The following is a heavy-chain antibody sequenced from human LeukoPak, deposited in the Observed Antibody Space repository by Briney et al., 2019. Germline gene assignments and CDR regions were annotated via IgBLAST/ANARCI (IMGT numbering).Heavy chain of an antibody. D-gene: IGHD3-9*01. J-gene: IGHJ4*02. V-gene: IGHV4-59*01. Sequence: PSETLSLTCTVSGGSISGYYWSWIRQPPGKGLEWIGYIYYSGSTNYNPSLKSRVTISVDTSKNQFSLKLSSVTAADTAVYYCARDRGRYFDGPQTDYWGQGILVTVSS. CDR2: IYYSGST. CDR3: ARDRGRYFDGPQTDY. CDR1: GGSISGYY.